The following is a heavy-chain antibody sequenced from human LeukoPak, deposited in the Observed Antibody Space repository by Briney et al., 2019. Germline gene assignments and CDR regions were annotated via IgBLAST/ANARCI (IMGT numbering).Heavy chain of an antibody. CDR2: ISSSSSTI. D-gene: IGHD3-10*01. CDR3: ARETLSASGSYYPSADF. J-gene: IGHJ4*02. Sequence: GGSLRLSCAASGFTFSSYSMNWVRQAPGKGLEWVSYISSSSSTIYYADSVKGRLTISRDNAKNSLYLQMNSLRAEDTAVYYCARETLSASGSYYPSADFWGQGTLVTVSS. V-gene: IGHV3-48*04. CDR1: GFTFSSYS.